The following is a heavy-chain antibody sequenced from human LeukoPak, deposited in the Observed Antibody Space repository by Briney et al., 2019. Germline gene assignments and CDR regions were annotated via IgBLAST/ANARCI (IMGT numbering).Heavy chain of an antibody. CDR2: IIPIFGTA. J-gene: IGHJ6*02. CDR3: ARDISRGRYDFWSGYVPMDV. CDR1: GGTFSSYA. D-gene: IGHD3-3*01. Sequence: VASVKVSCKASGGTFSSYAISWVRQAPGQGLEWMGGIIPIFGTANYAQKFQGRVTITADESTSTAYMELSSLRSEDTAVYYCARDISRGRYDFWSGYVPMDVWGQGTTVTVSS. V-gene: IGHV1-69*01.